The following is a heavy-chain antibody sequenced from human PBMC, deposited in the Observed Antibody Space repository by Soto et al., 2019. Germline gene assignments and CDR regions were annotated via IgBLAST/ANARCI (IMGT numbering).Heavy chain of an antibody. CDR1: GYTFRSYD. CDR3: ARAYGAGSFDF. Sequence: QVQLVQSGAEVKKPGASVKVSCTGSGYTFRSYDIHWVRQATGQGLEWMGWGNTNTGNTGYAQKIQGIVTMTREMSKSSAYMEVNSLTSEDTAIYYCARAYGAGSFDFWGQGTLVSVSS. V-gene: IGHV1-8*01. CDR2: GNTNTGNT. J-gene: IGHJ5*01. D-gene: IGHD3-10*01.